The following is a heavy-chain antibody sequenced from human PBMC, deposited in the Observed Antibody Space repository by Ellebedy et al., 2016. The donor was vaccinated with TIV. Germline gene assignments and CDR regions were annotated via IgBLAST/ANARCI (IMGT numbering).Heavy chain of an antibody. Sequence: GESLKISCAASGFTFSGYAMSWVRQAPGRVLEWVSGINNRDRTTSYADSVQGRVPISRDNSRSTLYLKMNSMRDEDSAVYYCAKDMVFGTGKWEIDVWGQGTTVTVSS. D-gene: IGHD1-14*01. V-gene: IGHV3-23*01. CDR2: INNRDRTT. CDR3: AKDMVFGTGKWEIDV. CDR1: GFTFSGYA. J-gene: IGHJ6*01.